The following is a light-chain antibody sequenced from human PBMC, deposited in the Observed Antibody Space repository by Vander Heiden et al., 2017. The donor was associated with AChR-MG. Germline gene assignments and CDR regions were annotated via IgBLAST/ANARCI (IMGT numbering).Light chain of an antibody. Sequence: SHELTQPPAVPVSPRQTASITCSGDKLGDKYACWYQQKPGQPPVLVIYQDSKRPSGIPERFSGSNSGNTATLTISGTQAMDEADYYCQAWDSSTAVFGGGTKLTVL. CDR3: QAWDSSTAV. CDR1: KLGDKY. V-gene: IGLV3-1*01. CDR2: QDS. J-gene: IGLJ2*01.